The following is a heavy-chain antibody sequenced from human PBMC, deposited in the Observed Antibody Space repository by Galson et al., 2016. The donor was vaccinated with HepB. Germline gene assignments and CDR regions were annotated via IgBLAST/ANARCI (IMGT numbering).Heavy chain of an antibody. CDR1: EFAFLTFG. J-gene: IGHJ4*02. V-gene: IGHV3-64*02. CDR2: TNGNGDSR. D-gene: IGHD2-2*03. Sequence: SLRLSCAASEFAFLTFGMHWVRQAPGQGLEYVSATNGNGDSRYYADSVKGRFTISRDNSKNMLYLRMDSLRAEDMAVYYCARVGSGYDYWGQGTLVTVSS. CDR3: ARVGSGYDY.